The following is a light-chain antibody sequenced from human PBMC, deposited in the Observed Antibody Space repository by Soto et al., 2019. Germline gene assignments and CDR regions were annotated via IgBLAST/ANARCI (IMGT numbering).Light chain of an antibody. CDR2: EVS. CDR3: CSYSGTYSFV. Sequence: QSVLTQPASVSGSPGQSITIPCTGTSSDVGGYNYVSWYQQHPGKAPKLMIYEVSNRPSGVSNRFSGSKSGNTASLTISGLQAEDEAHYSCCSYSGTYSFVFGTGTKVTVL. CDR1: SSDVGGYNY. J-gene: IGLJ1*01. V-gene: IGLV2-14*01.